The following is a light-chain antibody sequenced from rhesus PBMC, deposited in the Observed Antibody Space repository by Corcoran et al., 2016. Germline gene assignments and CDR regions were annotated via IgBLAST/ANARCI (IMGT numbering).Light chain of an antibody. CDR3: QQYNNWNS. Sequence: ETVVTQSPATLSLSPGERATLSCRASQSVGSNLAWYQQKPGQAPKLLIYDASSRATGIPDRFSGSGSGTECTLTISSLEPEAVGVSYCQQYNNWNSFGQGTKVEIK. CDR2: DAS. V-gene: IGKV3-42*02. J-gene: IGKJ2*01. CDR1: QSVGSN.